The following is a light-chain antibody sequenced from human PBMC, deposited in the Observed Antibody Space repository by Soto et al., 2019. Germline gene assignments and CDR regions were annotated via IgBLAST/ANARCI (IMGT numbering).Light chain of an antibody. V-gene: IGLV2-14*01. J-gene: IGLJ1*01. CDR3: SSFAGTNSFV. CDR2: EVN. Sequence: QSALTQPVSVSGSPGQTITISCTGTSSDVGNYNYVSWYQQHPGKAPKLMIYEVNNRPSGISNRFSGSKSGNTASLTISGLQAEDEADYYCSSFAGTNSFVFGTGTKVTVL. CDR1: SSDVGNYNY.